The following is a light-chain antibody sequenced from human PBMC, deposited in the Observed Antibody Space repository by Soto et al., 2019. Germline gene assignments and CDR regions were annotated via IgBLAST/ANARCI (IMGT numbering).Light chain of an antibody. CDR1: SSDVGGYNY. V-gene: IGLV2-14*01. J-gene: IGLJ1*01. CDR3: SSYTSSSTGLYV. CDR2: EVS. Sequence: QSVLTQPASVSGSPGQSITISCTGTSSDVGGYNYVSWYQQHPGKAPKLMIYEVSNRPSGVSNRFSGSKSGNTASLTISGLQAEDEADYYCSSYTSSSTGLYVFGTGTKVTVL.